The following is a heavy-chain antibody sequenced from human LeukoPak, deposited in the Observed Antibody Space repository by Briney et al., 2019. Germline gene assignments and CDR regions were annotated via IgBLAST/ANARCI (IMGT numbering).Heavy chain of an antibody. CDR1: GGSISSSSYS. Sequence: PSETLSLTCTVSGGSISSSSYSWGWIRQPPGKGLEWIGSIYYTGSTYYNPSLKSRVTISVDTSKNQFSLKLSSVTAADTAVYYCARRHMGVRGLDYWGQGTLVTVSS. J-gene: IGHJ4*02. CDR3: ARRHMGVRGLDY. V-gene: IGHV4-39*07. CDR2: IYYTGST. D-gene: IGHD3-10*01.